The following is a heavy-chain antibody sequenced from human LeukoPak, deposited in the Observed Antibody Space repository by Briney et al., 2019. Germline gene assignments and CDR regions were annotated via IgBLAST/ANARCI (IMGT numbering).Heavy chain of an antibody. CDR2: IYYSGST. Sequence: TPSETLSLTCTVSGGSISSSSYYWGWIRQPPGKGLEWIGSIYYSGSTYYNPSLKSRVTISVDTSKNQFSLKLSSVTAADTAVYYCARHYYGVVDYWGQGTLVTVSS. CDR3: ARHYYGVVDY. V-gene: IGHV4-39*01. D-gene: IGHD3-10*01. CDR1: GGSISSSSYY. J-gene: IGHJ4*02.